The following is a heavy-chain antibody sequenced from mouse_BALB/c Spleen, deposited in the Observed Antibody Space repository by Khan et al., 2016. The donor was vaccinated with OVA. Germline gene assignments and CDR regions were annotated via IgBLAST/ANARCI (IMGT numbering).Heavy chain of an antibody. D-gene: IGHD2-10*01. CDR1: GFSLTNYG. Sequence: QVQLKQSGPGLVAPSQSLSITCTTSGFSLTNYGVHWVRQPPGKGLEWLVVIWSDGSTTYNSALNSRLTISKDNSESQVFLKMNSLQTDDTAMYFGARQPYYHYNIMDYWGQGTSVTVSS. J-gene: IGHJ4*01. CDR3: ARQPYYHYNIMDY. CDR2: IWSDGST. V-gene: IGHV2-6-1*01.